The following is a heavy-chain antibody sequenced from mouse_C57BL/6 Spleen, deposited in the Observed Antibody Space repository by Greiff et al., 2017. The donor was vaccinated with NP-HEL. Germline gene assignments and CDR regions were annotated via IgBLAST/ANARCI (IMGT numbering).Heavy chain of an antibody. CDR3: ARGDEYDVMYFEV. CDR2: LSYEGSN. V-gene: IGHV3-6*01. Sequence: VQLKESGPGLVKPSQSLSLTCSVTGYSIPSGYYWNWIRQFPGNKLEWMGYLSYEGSNNYNPSLKNRISIPRATSKHPVFLKLNAVTTEDTATYEGARGDEYDVMYFEVWGTGATVTVSS. D-gene: IGHD2-4*01. J-gene: IGHJ1*03. CDR1: GYSIPSGYY.